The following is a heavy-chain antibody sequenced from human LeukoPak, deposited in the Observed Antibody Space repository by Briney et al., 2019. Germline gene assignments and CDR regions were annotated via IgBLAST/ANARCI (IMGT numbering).Heavy chain of an antibody. Sequence: PGGSLRLSCGASGFIFSDYSMNWVRQAPGKGLEWVSSISKSSSYIYYADSVKGRFTISRDNAKNSLYLQMKSLSAGDTAVYYCARDGSSFSSAWYNHYGMDVWGQGTTVTVSS. CDR1: GFIFSDYS. CDR2: ISKSSSYI. V-gene: IGHV3-21*01. J-gene: IGHJ6*02. D-gene: IGHD6-19*01. CDR3: ARDGSSFSSAWYNHYGMDV.